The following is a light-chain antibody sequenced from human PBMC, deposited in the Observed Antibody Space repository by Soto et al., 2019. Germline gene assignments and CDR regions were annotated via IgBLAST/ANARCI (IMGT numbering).Light chain of an antibody. CDR3: YSYAGWNTLV. V-gene: IGLV2-11*01. Sequence: QSALTQPRSVSGSPGQSVTISCTGTSSDVGGYNYVSWYQQYPGKAPKLLIYDVSKWPSGVPDRFSGSKSGNTASLTISGLQAEDEADYYCYSYAGWNTLVFGGGTKLTVL. J-gene: IGLJ2*01. CDR1: SSDVGGYNY. CDR2: DVS.